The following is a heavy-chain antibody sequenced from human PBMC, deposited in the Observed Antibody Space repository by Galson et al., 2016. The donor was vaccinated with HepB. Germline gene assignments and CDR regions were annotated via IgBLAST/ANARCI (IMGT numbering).Heavy chain of an antibody. J-gene: IGHJ4*02. CDR2: ISPNGGST. CDR3: VKDLGGEPTPFDY. Sequence: SLRLSCAASGFIFSSYAIHWVRQAPGKGLEYVSAISPNGGSTYYADSVKGRFTISRDNSKNTLYLQMSSLRAEDTAVYYCVKDLGGEPTPFDYWGQGTLVTVSS. D-gene: IGHD2-21*01. V-gene: IGHV3-64D*06. CDR1: GFIFSSYA.